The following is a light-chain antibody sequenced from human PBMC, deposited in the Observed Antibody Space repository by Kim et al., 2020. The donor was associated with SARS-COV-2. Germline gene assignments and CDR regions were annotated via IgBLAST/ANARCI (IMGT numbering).Light chain of an antibody. CDR2: WAS. J-gene: IGKJ5*01. CDR3: QQYYSTPQT. Sequence: IVTTQSPDSLAVSLGERATINCKSSQSVLFSSNNKNYLAWYQQKPGQPPKLLIYWASTRESGVPDRFSGSGSGTDFTLTISRLQAEDVAVYHCQQYYSTPQTFGQGTRLEIK. CDR1: QSVLFSSNNKNY. V-gene: IGKV4-1*01.